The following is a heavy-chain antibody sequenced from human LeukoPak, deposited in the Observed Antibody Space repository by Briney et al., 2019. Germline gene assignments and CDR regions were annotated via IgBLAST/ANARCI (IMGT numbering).Heavy chain of an antibody. J-gene: IGHJ4*02. CDR1: GYTFTSYG. V-gene: IGHV1-18*01. CDR2: ISGYNGNT. Sequence: ASVKVSCKASGYTFTSYGISWVRQAPGQGLEWMGWISGYNGNTNYAQKLQGRVTMTTDTSTSTAYMELRSLRSDDTAVYYCARGGRVITMVRGVIITPPHYWGQGTLVTVSS. CDR3: ARGGRVITMVRGVIITPPHY. D-gene: IGHD3-10*01.